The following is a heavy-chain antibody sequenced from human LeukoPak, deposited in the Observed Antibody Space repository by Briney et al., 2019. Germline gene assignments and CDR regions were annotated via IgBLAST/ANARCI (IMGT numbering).Heavy chain of an antibody. D-gene: IGHD1-1*01. J-gene: IGHJ4*02. V-gene: IGHV3-30-3*01. Sequence: GGSLRLSCAASGFTFSSYAMSWVRQAPGKGLEWVAVISYDGSNKYYADSVKGRFTISRDNSKNTLYLQMNSLRAEDTAVYYCASNAELPIDYWGQGTLVTVSS. CDR1: GFTFSSYA. CDR2: ISYDGSNK. CDR3: ASNAELPIDY.